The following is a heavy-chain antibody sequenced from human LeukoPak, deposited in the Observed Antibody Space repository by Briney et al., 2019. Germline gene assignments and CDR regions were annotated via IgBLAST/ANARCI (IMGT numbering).Heavy chain of an antibody. D-gene: IGHD4-11*01. CDR3: ARGRVSSSTWYSTYYYFFYMDF. CDR1: DDSITMYY. V-gene: IGHV4-59*01. Sequence: SETLSLACTVSDDSITMYYWTWIRQPPGKGLEWIGYVDHTGSTKFNPSLNGRVSISRDTSKNFFSLRLRSVTAADTAVYFCARGRVSSSTWYSTYYYFFYMDFWGKGTTATVSS. CDR2: VDHTGST. J-gene: IGHJ6*03.